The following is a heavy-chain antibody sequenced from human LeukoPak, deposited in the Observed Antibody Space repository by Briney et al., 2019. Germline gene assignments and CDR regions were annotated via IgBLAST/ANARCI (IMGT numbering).Heavy chain of an antibody. CDR3: ARDDRPQLVQAVIHGWFDP. V-gene: IGHV1-69*04. Sequence: SVKVSRKASGGTFSTYTLSWVRQAPGEGLEWMGRIIPILGIANYAQKFQGRVSITADKSTSTAYMELSGLRSEDTAVYYCARDDRPQLVQAVIHGWFDPWGQGTLVTVSS. CDR1: GGTFSTYT. D-gene: IGHD2-2*02. CDR2: IIPILGIA. J-gene: IGHJ5*02.